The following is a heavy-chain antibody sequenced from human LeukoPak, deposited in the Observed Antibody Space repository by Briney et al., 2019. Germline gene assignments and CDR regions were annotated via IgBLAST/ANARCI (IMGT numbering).Heavy chain of an antibody. V-gene: IGHV4-39*07. J-gene: IGHJ4*02. D-gene: IGHD3-22*01. CDR1: GGSIRSSSDY. CDR2: IFYSGSA. CDR3: AREEDRSGD. Sequence: SETLSLTCTVSGGSIRSSSDYWGWIRQPPGKGLEWIGSIFYSGSAYYNPSLKSRVIISVDTSKNQFSLSLSSVTAADTAVYYCAREEDRSGDWGQGTLVTVTS.